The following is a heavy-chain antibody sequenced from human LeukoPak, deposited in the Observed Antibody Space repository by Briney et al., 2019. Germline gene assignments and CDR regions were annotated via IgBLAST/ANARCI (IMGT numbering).Heavy chain of an antibody. CDR1: GFTFSSYA. D-gene: IGHD3-22*01. Sequence: GGSLRLSCAASGFTFSSYAMHWVRQAPGKGLEYVSAISSNGGSTYYANSVKGRFTISRDNSKNTPYLQMGSLRAEDMAVYYCARGDSSGYYFDYWGQGTLVTVSS. V-gene: IGHV3-64*01. CDR2: ISSNGGST. CDR3: ARGDSSGYYFDY. J-gene: IGHJ4*02.